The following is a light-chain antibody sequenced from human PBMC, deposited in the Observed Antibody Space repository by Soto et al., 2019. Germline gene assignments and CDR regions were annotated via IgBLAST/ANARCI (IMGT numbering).Light chain of an antibody. CDR2: LGS. CDR1: QSLLHSNGNNC. V-gene: IGKV2-28*01. J-gene: IGKJ2*01. CDR3: MQGLQIPFT. Sequence: DLVMTQSPLSLPVTPGEPASISCRSSQSLLHSNGNNCLNWYLQKPGQPPQLLIYLGSNRASGVPDRFSVSGSGAHFTLKISRVEAEDVGVYYCMQGLQIPFTFGQGTKLEIK.